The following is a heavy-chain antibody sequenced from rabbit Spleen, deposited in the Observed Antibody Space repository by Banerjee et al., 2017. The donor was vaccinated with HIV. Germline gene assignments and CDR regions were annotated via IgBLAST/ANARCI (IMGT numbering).Heavy chain of an antibody. CDR2: IDSGSSGFT. V-gene: IGHV1S45*01. J-gene: IGHJ6*01. CDR1: GFPFSNKAV. CDR3: ARDTASSFSSYGMDL. D-gene: IGHD8-1*01. Sequence: QEQLEESGGGLVKPEGSLTLTCKASGFPFSNKAVMCWVRQAPGKGLEWIVCIDSGSSGFTYFASWAKGRFTISKTSSTTVTLQMTSLTAADTATYFCARDTASSFSSYGMDLWGQGTLVTVS.